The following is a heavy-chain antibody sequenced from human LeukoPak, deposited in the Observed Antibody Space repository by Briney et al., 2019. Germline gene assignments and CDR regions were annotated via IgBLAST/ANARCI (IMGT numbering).Heavy chain of an antibody. J-gene: IGHJ4*02. D-gene: IGHD6-19*01. CDR2: IRSKANNYAT. CDR3: ASGLISVAGTGFDY. Sequence: PGGSLRLSCASSGFTFSGSAMHWVRQASGRGLEWVGRIRSKANNYATAYAASVQGRFTISRDDSKNTAYLQMNSLKTEDTAVYYCASGLISVAGTGFDYWGQGTLVTVSS. V-gene: IGHV3-73*01. CDR1: GFTFSGSA.